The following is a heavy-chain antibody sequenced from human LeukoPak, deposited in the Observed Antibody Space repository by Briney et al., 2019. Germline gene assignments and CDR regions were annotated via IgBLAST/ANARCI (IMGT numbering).Heavy chain of an antibody. CDR3: GRIPAAGSLKGSFDI. D-gene: IGHD6-13*01. Sequence: GESLKISCKGSGYTFDTYWIGWVRQMPGKGLEWMGIIYPGDSDTKYRPSFQGQVTFSVDKSTTTAYLHWSSLKASDTAMYYCGRIPAAGSLKGSFDIWGQGTMVTVSS. V-gene: IGHV5-51*01. CDR1: GYTFDTYW. J-gene: IGHJ3*02. CDR2: IYPGDSDT.